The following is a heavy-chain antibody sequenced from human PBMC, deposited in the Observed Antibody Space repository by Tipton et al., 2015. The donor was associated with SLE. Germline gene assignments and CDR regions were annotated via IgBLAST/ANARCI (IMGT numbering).Heavy chain of an antibody. CDR2: IFTRGST. D-gene: IGHD1-1*01. CDR1: GGSVNSGTYY. Sequence: TLSLTCTVSGGSVNSGTYYWSWIRQPAGKGLGWIGRIFTRGSTNYNPSLMGRLSMSMDTSKNQFFLKLSSVTAADTAVYYCARKKTVGRYNYFDPWGQGTLVTVSS. CDR3: ARKKTVGRYNYFDP. V-gene: IGHV4-61*02. J-gene: IGHJ5*02.